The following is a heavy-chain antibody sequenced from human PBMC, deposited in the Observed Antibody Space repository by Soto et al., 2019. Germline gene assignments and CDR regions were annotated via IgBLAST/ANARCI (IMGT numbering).Heavy chain of an antibody. CDR3: ASSRGFRGYFDY. D-gene: IGHD2-2*01. CDR1: GYTLTELS. Sequence: ASLKVSCKVSGYTLTELSMHWVRQAPGKGLEWMGGFDPEDGETIYAQKFQGRVTMTEDTSTDTAYMELSSLRSEDTAVYYCASSRGFRGYFDYWGQRTLVTGSS. CDR2: FDPEDGET. J-gene: IGHJ4*02. V-gene: IGHV1-24*01.